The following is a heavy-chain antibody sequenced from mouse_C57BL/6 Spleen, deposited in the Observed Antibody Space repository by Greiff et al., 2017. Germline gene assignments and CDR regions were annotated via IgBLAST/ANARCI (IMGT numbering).Heavy chain of an antibody. D-gene: IGHD2-4*01. CDR2: IHPNSGST. CDR1: GYTFTSYW. V-gene: IGHV1-64*01. CDR3: ARTPYYDYGGDWYFDV. J-gene: IGHJ1*03. Sequence: QVQLQQPGAELVKPGASVKLSCKASGYTFTSYWMHWVKQRPGQGLEWIGMIHPNSGSTNYNEKFKSKATMSVANSSSTAYMQLSSLTSEDSAVYYFARTPYYDYGGDWYFDVWGTGTTVTVSS.